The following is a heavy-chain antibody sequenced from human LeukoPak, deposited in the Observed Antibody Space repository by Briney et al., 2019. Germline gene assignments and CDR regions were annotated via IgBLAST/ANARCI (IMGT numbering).Heavy chain of an antibody. CDR2: IKKDGSEK. V-gene: IGHV3-7*01. J-gene: IGHJ4*02. Sequence: GESLRLSCVPSGFSVSAYSLSWVRQAPGKGLEWVAKIKKDGSEKDYVDSVEGRFTISRDDAKGSLYLQLNSLRAEDTAVYYCARGFQSGDSPVWGQGTLVTVSS. CDR3: ARGFQSGDSPV. D-gene: IGHD2-21*02. CDR1: GFSVSAYS.